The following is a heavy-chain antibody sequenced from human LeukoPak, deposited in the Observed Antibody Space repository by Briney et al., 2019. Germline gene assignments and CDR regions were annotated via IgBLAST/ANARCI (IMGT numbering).Heavy chain of an antibody. V-gene: IGHV4-59*08. D-gene: IGHD2-15*01. Sequence: PSETLSLTCTVSGGSISSYYWSWIRQPPGKGLEWIGYIYYSGSTNYNPSLKSRVTISVDTSKNQFSLKLSSVTAADTAVYYCARQVAATYHSGGYFDYWGQGTLVTVSS. CDR3: ARQVAATYHSGGYFDY. CDR2: IYYSGST. J-gene: IGHJ4*02. CDR1: GGSISSYY.